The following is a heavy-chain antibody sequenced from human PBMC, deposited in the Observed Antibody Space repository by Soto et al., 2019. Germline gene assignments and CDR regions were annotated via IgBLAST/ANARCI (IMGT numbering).Heavy chain of an antibody. V-gene: IGHV4-4*03. CDR1: SGSINSSNW. CDR3: ARALNRDPTWFDP. CDR2: IYHSGSI. Sequence: KLRETLSLTCVVSSGSINSSNWWSWVRQPPGKGLEWIGEIYHSGSINYNPSLNSRLTISVDKSKNQFSLKLTSVTAADTAVYYSARALNRDPTWFDPWGQGTLVTVS. J-gene: IGHJ5*02.